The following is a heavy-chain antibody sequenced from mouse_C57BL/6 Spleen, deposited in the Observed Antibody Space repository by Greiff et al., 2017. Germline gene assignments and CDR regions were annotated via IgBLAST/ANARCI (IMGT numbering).Heavy chain of an antibody. CDR2: INPSSGYT. V-gene: IGHV1-4*01. CDR1: GYTFTSYT. CDR3: ARSGDYDAWFAY. Sequence: VQLQESGAELARPGASVKMSCKASGYTFTSYTMHWVKQRPGQGLEWIGYINPSSGYTKYNQKFKDKAPLTADKSSSTAYMQLSSLTSEDSAVYYCARSGDYDAWFAYWGQGTLVTVSA. D-gene: IGHD2-4*01. J-gene: IGHJ3*01.